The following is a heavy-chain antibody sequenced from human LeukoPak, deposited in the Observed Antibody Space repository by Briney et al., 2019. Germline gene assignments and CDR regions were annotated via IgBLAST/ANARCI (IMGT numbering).Heavy chain of an antibody. CDR3: AKDFDTYYYDSSGYYPPGHFDY. Sequence: GGSLRLSCAASGFTFSSYAMSWVRQAPGKGLEWASAISGSGGSTYYADSVKGRFTISRDNSKNTLYLQMNSLRAEDTAVYYCAKDFDTYYYDSSGYYPPGHFDYWGQGTLVTVSS. D-gene: IGHD3-22*01. CDR2: ISGSGGST. J-gene: IGHJ4*02. CDR1: GFTFSSYA. V-gene: IGHV3-23*01.